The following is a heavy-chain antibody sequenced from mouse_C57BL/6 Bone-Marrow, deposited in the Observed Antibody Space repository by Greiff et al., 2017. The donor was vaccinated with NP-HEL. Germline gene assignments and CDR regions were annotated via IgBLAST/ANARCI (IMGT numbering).Heavy chain of an antibody. CDR1: GYTFTSYW. CDR2: LDPSDSYT. Sequence: QVQLQQPGAELVMPGASVKLSCKASGYTFTSYWMHWVKQRPGQGLEWIGELDPSDSYTNYNQKFKGKSTLTVDKSSSTAYMQLSSLTSEDSAVYYCARSLYGYDRTWFAYWGQGTLVTVSA. D-gene: IGHD2-2*01. J-gene: IGHJ3*01. CDR3: ARSLYGYDRTWFAY. V-gene: IGHV1-69*01.